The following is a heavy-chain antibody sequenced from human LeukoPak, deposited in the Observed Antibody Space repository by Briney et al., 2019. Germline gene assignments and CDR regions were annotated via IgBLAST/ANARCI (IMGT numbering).Heavy chain of an antibody. J-gene: IGHJ4*02. Sequence: GGSLRLSCATSGFPFSGSAIHWVRQASGEGLEWVGRIRTKPDAYATAFAASVRGRFTISRDDSQNTAYLQMNGLKTEDTAVYYCASSGSYYLDYWGQGALVTVSS. V-gene: IGHV3-73*01. CDR1: GFPFSGSA. CDR2: IRTKPDAYAT. D-gene: IGHD1-26*01. CDR3: ASSGSYYLDY.